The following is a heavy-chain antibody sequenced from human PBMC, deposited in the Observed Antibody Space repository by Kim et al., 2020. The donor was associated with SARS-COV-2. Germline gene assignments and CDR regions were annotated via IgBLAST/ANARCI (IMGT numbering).Heavy chain of an antibody. CDR3: AKVDAPRVDILTFGHYYYYGMDV. J-gene: IGHJ6*02. CDR1: GFTFSSYA. V-gene: IGHV3-23*01. CDR2: ISGSGGST. D-gene: IGHD3-9*01. Sequence: GGSLRLSCAASGFTFSSYAMSWVRQAPGKGLEWVSAISGSGGSTYYADSVKGRFTISRDNSKNTLYLQMNSLRAEDTAVYYCAKVDAPRVDILTFGHYYYYGMDVWGQGTTVTVSS.